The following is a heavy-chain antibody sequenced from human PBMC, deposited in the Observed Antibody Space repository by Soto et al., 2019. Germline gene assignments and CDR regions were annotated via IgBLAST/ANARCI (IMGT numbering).Heavy chain of an antibody. J-gene: IGHJ4*02. Sequence: ASVKVSCKTPGYTFSVYYMHWVRQAPGQGLEWMGWINPKSGGTLYAQKFQGRVTMTRDTSISTAYMELSRLRSDDTAVYYCARGGTFAYDTSGYSVYWGQGTLVTVSS. V-gene: IGHV1-2*02. CDR1: GYTFSVYY. D-gene: IGHD3-22*01. CDR3: ARGGTFAYDTSGYSVY. CDR2: INPKSGGT.